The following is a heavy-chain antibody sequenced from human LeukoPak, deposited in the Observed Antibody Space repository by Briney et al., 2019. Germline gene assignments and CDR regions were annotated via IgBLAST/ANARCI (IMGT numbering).Heavy chain of an antibody. CDR1: GGSISSSKW. D-gene: IGHD6-6*01. V-gene: IGHV4-4*02. CDR2: IHHSGSS. Sequence: SETLSLTCALSGGSISSSKWRSWVRQPPGKGLEWIGEIHHSGSSNYNPSLKSRVTISVDTSKNQFSLKLSSVTAADTAVYYCARDILATSSIAARYYYYYYMDVWGKGTTVTVSS. J-gene: IGHJ6*03. CDR3: ARDILATSSIAARYYYYYYMDV.